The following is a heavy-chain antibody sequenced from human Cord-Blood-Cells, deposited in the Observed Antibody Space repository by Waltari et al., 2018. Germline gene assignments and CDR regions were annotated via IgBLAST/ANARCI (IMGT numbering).Heavy chain of an antibody. Sequence: QVQLQQWGAGLLKPSETLSLTCAVYGGSFSGYYWSWIRQPPGKGLEWIGEINHSGSTNYNPSLKSRVTISVYTSKNQFSLKLSSVTAADTAVYYCARVNYYGSGSYTIDYWGQGTLVTVSS. J-gene: IGHJ4*02. CDR2: INHSGST. D-gene: IGHD3-10*01. CDR1: GGSFSGYY. CDR3: ARVNYYGSGSYTIDY. V-gene: IGHV4-34*01.